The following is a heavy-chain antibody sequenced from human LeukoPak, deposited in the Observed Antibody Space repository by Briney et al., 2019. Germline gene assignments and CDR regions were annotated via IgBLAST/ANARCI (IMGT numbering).Heavy chain of an antibody. Sequence: GGSLRLSCAASGFTLSSYWMHWVRQAPGKGLVWVSGINSDGRSTRYADSVKGRFTISRDNAKNTLYLQMNSLRAEDTGVSYCASKEVFDYWGQGTLVTVSS. CDR3: ASKEVFDY. V-gene: IGHV3-74*01. CDR2: INSDGRST. CDR1: GFTLSSYW. J-gene: IGHJ4*02.